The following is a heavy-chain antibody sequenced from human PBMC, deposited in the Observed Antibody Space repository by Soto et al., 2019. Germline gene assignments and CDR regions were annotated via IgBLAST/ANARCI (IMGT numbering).Heavy chain of an antibody. Sequence: QVQLVQSGTEVKTPGASVKVSCNASGYTFTNYGINWVRQAPGQGLEWMAWISAYHGKTHHAPFVQDRVTMTTDTATRTAYMELTILGSDDTAVYYCERGGWNYGTGPFDLWGQGTMVTVSS. V-gene: IGHV1-18*04. CDR1: GYTFTNYG. D-gene: IGHD1-7*01. J-gene: IGHJ3*01. CDR2: ISAYHGKT. CDR3: ERGGWNYGTGPFDL.